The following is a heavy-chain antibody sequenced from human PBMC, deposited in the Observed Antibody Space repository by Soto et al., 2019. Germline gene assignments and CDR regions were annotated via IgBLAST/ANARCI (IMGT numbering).Heavy chain of an antibody. D-gene: IGHD1-20*01. CDR3: ARSNREGITGTTWLYYFDY. V-gene: IGHV4-34*01. J-gene: IGHJ4*02. Sequence: SETLSPTFNIYGGTFSVSYWSGLRQPPGKGLEWIGEINHSGSTNYNPSLKSRVTISVDTSKNQFSLKLSSVTAADTAVYYCARSNREGITGTTWLYYFDYWGQG. CDR2: INHSGST. CDR1: GGTFSVSY.